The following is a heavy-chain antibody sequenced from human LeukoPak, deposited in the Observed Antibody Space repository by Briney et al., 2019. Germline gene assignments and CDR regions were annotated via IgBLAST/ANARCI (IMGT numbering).Heavy chain of an antibody. CDR3: ANNNRDYYYGMDV. V-gene: IGHV3-23*01. CDR1: GFTFSSYA. Sequence: GGSLRLSCAASGFTFSSYAMSWVRQAPGKGLEWVSAISGSGGSTYYADSVKGRFTISRDNSKNTLYLQMNSLRAKDTAVYYCANNNRDYYYGMDVWGKGTTVTVSS. CDR2: ISGSGGST. J-gene: IGHJ6*04. D-gene: IGHD1/OR15-1a*01.